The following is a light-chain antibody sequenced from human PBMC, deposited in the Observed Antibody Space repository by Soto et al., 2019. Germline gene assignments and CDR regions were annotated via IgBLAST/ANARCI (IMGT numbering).Light chain of an antibody. V-gene: IGLV2-8*01. CDR2: EVN. Sequence: QSALTQPASVSGSPGQSITISCTGTSSDVGNYKYVSWYQQHPGKAPKLMIYEVNKRPSGVPDRFSGSKSGNTASLTVSGLQAEDEADYYCASHAGRKNIIFGGGTKVTVL. CDR3: ASHAGRKNII. J-gene: IGLJ2*01. CDR1: SSDVGNYKY.